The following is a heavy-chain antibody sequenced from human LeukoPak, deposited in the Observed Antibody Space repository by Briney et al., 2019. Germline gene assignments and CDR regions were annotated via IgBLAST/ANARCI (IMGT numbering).Heavy chain of an antibody. V-gene: IGHV4-4*07. CDR1: GGSINSNY. D-gene: IGHD2-2*01. CDR3: ARTVVVPAATYFDY. Sequence: SETLSLTCTVSGGSINSNYWSWIRQPAGKGLEWIGRIYTSGSTNYNPSLKSRVTMSVDTSKNQLPLKLSSVTAADTAVYYCARTVVVPAATYFDYWGQGTLVTVSS. J-gene: IGHJ4*02. CDR2: IYTSGST.